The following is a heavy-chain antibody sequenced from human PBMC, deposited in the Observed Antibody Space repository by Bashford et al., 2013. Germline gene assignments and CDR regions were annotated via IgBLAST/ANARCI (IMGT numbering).Heavy chain of an antibody. V-gene: IGHV1-69*06. CDR3: ARGVGTTIPYYFDY. J-gene: IGHJ4*02. D-gene: IGHD1-26*01. Sequence: SVKVSCKASGGTFSSYAISWVRQAPGQGLEWMGGIIPIFGTANYAQKFQGRVTITADKSTSTAYMELSSLRSDDTAVYYCARGVGTTIPYYFDYWGQGTLVTVSS. CDR1: GGTFSSYA. CDR2: IIPIFGTA.